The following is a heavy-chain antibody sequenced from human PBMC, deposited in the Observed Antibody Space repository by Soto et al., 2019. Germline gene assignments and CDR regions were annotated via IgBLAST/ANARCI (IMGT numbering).Heavy chain of an antibody. CDR2: IIPILGIA. CDR1: GGTFSSYT. Sequence: SVKVSCKASGGTFSSYTISWVRQAPGQGLEWMGRIIPILGIANYAQKFQGRVTITADKSTSTAYMELSSLRSEDTAVYYCARGYCSSTSCYNYYYYMDVWGKGTTVTVSS. CDR3: ARGYCSSTSCYNYYYYMDV. J-gene: IGHJ6*03. D-gene: IGHD2-2*02. V-gene: IGHV1-69*02.